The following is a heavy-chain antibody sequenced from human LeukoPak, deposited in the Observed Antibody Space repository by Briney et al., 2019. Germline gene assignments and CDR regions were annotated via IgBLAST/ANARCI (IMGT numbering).Heavy chain of an antibody. CDR2: INTDGSST. CDR3: ASLTTVTTPLTLDAFDI. D-gene: IGHD4-17*01. V-gene: IGHV3-74*01. J-gene: IGHJ3*02. Sequence: GGSLRLSCAASGFTFSSYWMHWVRQAPGKGLVWVSRINTDGSSTSYADSVKGRFTISRDNAKNTLYLQMNSLRAEDTAVYYCASLTTVTTPLTLDAFDIWGQGTMVTVSS. CDR1: GFTFSSYW.